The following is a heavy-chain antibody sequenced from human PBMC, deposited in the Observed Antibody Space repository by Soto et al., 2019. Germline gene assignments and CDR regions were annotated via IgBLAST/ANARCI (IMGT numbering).Heavy chain of an antibody. CDR1: GFTFSSYA. Sequence: HPGGSLRLSCAASGFTFSSYAMRWVRQAPGKGLEWVAVISYDGSNKYYADSVKGRFTISRDNSKNTLYLQMNSLRAEDTAVYYCARDIEMATPYFDYWGQGTLVTVSS. CDR2: ISYDGSNK. J-gene: IGHJ4*02. D-gene: IGHD5-12*01. CDR3: ARDIEMATPYFDY. V-gene: IGHV3-30-3*01.